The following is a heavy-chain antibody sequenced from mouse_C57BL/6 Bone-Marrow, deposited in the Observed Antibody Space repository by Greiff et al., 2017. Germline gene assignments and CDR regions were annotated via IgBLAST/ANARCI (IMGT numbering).Heavy chain of an antibody. CDR1: GYTFTDYN. CDR2: INPNNGGT. D-gene: IGHD1-1*01. V-gene: IGHV1-18*01. CDR3: ARWRNYYGPYWYFDV. Sequence: VQLKESGPELVKPGASVKIPCKASGYTFTDYNMDWVKQSHGKSLEWIGDINPNNGGTIYNQKFKGKATLTVDKSSSTAYMELRSLTSEDTAVYYGARWRNYYGPYWYFDVWGTGTTVTVSS. J-gene: IGHJ1*03.